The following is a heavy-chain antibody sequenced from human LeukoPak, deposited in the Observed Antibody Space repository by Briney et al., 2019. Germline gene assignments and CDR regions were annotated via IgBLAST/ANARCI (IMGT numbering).Heavy chain of an antibody. D-gene: IGHD5-12*01. CDR3: ARARGYSGYDSANFDY. V-gene: IGHV3-48*03. CDR1: GFTFSSYE. J-gene: IGHJ4*02. CDR2: ISSSGSTI. Sequence: GGSLRLSCAASGFTFSSYEMNWVRQAPGKGLEWVSYISSSGSTIYYADSVKGRFTISRDNAKNSLYLQMSSLRAEDTAVYYCARARGYSGYDSANFDYWGQGTLVTVSS.